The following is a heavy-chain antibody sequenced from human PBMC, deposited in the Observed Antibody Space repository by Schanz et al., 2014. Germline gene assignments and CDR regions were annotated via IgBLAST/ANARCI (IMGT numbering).Heavy chain of an antibody. Sequence: EVQLLESGGGLVQPGGSLRLSCAASGFTFSSYAMTWVRQAPGMGLEWVSAISGRDGSTYYADSVRGRFTISRDNAENTLFLQMNSLRAEDTAVDYCARKVVATIGGYYDNWGQGTLVTVSS. D-gene: IGHD5-12*01. CDR3: ARKVVATIGGYYDN. CDR2: ISGRDGST. CDR1: GFTFSSYA. J-gene: IGHJ4*02. V-gene: IGHV3-23*01.